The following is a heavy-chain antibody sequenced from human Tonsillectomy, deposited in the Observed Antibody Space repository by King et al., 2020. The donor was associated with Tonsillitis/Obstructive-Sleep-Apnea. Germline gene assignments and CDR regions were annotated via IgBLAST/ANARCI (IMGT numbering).Heavy chain of an antibody. Sequence: VQLVESGGGLVKSGGSLRLSCAASGFTFSTYSMNWVRQAPGKGLEWVSCISSSSSYIYYADSVKGRFTISRDNAKNSLYLQMNSLRAEDTAVYYCARDSPHCSSTSCLFDYWGQGTLVTVSS. D-gene: IGHD2-2*01. CDR3: ARDSPHCSSTSCLFDY. J-gene: IGHJ4*02. CDR1: GFTFSTYS. V-gene: IGHV3-21*01. CDR2: ISSSSSYI.